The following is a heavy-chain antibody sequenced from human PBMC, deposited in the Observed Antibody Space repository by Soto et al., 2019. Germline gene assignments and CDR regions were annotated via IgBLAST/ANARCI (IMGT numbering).Heavy chain of an antibody. D-gene: IGHD3-10*01. Sequence: SETLSLTCAVSSGSISSSNWWSWVRQPPGKGLEWIGEIYHSGSTNYNPSLKSRVTISVDKSKNQFSLKLSSVTAADTAVYYCARLIFMVRGVIIGSWFDPWGQGTLVTVSS. CDR1: SGSISSSNW. V-gene: IGHV4-4*02. J-gene: IGHJ5*02. CDR2: IYHSGST. CDR3: ARLIFMVRGVIIGSWFDP.